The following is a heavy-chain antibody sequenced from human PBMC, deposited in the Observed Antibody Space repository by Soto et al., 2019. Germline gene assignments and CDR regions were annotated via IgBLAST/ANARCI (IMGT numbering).Heavy chain of an antibody. CDR2: ISSSTNYI. Sequence: PGGPLRLSCAASGLTFSSYSMNWVRQAPGKGLEWVSSISSSTNYIYYADSVKGRFTISRDNSKNTLYLQMNSLRAEDTAVYYCAKDLGNSYGQDYWGQGTLVTVSS. CDR3: AKDLGNSYGQDY. D-gene: IGHD5-18*01. V-gene: IGHV3-21*04. J-gene: IGHJ4*02. CDR1: GLTFSSYS.